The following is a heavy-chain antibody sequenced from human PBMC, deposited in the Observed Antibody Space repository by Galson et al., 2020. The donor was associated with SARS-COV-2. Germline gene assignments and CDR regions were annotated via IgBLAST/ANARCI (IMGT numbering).Heavy chain of an antibody. Sequence: ASETLSLTCSVSGGSIRSYFWGWIRQPPGRGLEWIGNIHYSGTTKINSSLKSRLTMSVDTSKNQISRKLRSVTAADTAVYYCAGLVMVVGVMHDALDVWGQGTVVTVSS. D-gene: IGHD3-16*01. J-gene: IGHJ3*01. CDR1: GGSIRSYF. V-gene: IGHV4-59*08. CDR3: AGLVMVVGVMHDALDV. CDR2: IHYSGTT.